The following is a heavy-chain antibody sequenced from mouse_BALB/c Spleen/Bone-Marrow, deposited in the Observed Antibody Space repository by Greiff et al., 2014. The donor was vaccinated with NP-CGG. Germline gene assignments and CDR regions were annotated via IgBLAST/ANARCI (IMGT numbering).Heavy chain of an antibody. CDR2: INPYNGDT. Sequence: EVQLQQSGPELVKPGASVKISCKASGYSFTGYFMNWVMQSHGKSLEWIGRINPYNGDTFYNQKFKDKATLTIDKSSSTAHMELRSLASEDSAAYYCARIYDYDRGAWFAYWGQGTLVTVSA. CDR3: ARIYDYDRGAWFAY. V-gene: IGHV1-20*02. CDR1: GYSFTGYF. D-gene: IGHD2-4*01. J-gene: IGHJ3*01.